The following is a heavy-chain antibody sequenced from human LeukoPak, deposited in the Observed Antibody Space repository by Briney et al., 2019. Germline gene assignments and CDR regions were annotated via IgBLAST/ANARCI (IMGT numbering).Heavy chain of an antibody. V-gene: IGHV6-1*01. CDR2: TYYRSQWYN. CDR1: GDSVSHNNGA. J-gene: IGHJ3*01. Sequence: SQTLSLTCAISGDSVSHNNGAWNWIRQSPSRGLEWLGRTYYRSQWYNDYARSVMSRISVDPDTSKNQFSLHLSSVTPDDTAVYYCAGGYAFDVWGQGTMVTVSS. CDR3: AGGYAFDV.